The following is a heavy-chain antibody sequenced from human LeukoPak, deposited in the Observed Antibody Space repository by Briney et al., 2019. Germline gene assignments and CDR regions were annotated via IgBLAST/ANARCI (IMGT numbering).Heavy chain of an antibody. Sequence: TSETLSLTCTVSGGSISSSSYYWGWIRQPPGTGLEWIGSIYYSGSTYYNPSLKSRVTISVDTSKNQFSLKLSSVTAADTAVYYCARHPAKRGLRPTYYFDYWGQGTLVTVSS. CDR3: ARHPAKRGLRPTYYFDY. CDR1: GGSISSSSYY. D-gene: IGHD5-12*01. CDR2: IYYSGST. J-gene: IGHJ4*02. V-gene: IGHV4-39*01.